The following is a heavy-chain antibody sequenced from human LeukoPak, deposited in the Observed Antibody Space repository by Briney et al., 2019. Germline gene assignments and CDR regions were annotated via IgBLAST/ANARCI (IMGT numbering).Heavy chain of an antibody. Sequence: PSETLSLAXTVSGGSISSYYWSWIRQPPGKELEWIGYIYYSGSTNYNPSLKSRVTISVDTSKNQFSLKLSSVTAADTAVYYCARVGSSWRYFDYWGQGTLVTVFS. CDR1: GGSISSYY. V-gene: IGHV4-59*01. CDR3: ARVGSSWRYFDY. CDR2: IYYSGST. J-gene: IGHJ4*02. D-gene: IGHD6-13*01.